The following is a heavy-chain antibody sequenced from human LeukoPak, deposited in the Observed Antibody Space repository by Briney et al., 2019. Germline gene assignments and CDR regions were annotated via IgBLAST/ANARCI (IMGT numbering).Heavy chain of an antibody. CDR2: IIPILGIA. D-gene: IGHD5-24*01. V-gene: IGHV1-69*02. CDR3: ARGGAVGDGYNPFDY. J-gene: IGHJ4*02. Sequence: SVKVSCKASGGTFSSYTISWVRQAPGQGLEWMGRIIPILGIANYAQKFQGRVTITADKSTSTAYMELSSLRSEDTAVYYCARGGAVGDGYNPFDYWGQGTLVTVSS. CDR1: GGTFSSYT.